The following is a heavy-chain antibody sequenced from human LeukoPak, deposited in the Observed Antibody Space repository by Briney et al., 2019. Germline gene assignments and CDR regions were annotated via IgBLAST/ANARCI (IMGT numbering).Heavy chain of an antibody. CDR1: GYTFTSYG. Sequence: RASVKVSCKASGYTFTSYGISWVRQGPGQGLEWMGWISAYNGNTNYAQKLQGRGTMTTDTSTSTAYMELRSLRSDDTAVYYCARVEGIAAAGTSFDYWGQGTLVTVSS. CDR2: ISAYNGNT. J-gene: IGHJ4*02. D-gene: IGHD6-13*01. V-gene: IGHV1-18*01. CDR3: ARVEGIAAAGTSFDY.